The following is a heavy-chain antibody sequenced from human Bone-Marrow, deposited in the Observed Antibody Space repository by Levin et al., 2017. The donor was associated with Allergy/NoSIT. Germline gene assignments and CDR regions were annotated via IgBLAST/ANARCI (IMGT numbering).Heavy chain of an antibody. CDR1: GFTFSTYT. J-gene: IGHJ5*02. D-gene: IGHD2-15*01. CDR3: ARGSDESYCSGGTCYSLNYFDL. V-gene: IGHV3-21*01. CDR2: LSSSSRFI. Sequence: NTGGSLRLSCAASGFTFSTYTMNWVRQAPGKGPEWVASLSSSSRFIYHADAVKGRFSISRDNAKTSLFLDMNSLRAEDTAVYYCARGSDESYCSGGTCYSLNYFDLWGQGTQVTVSS.